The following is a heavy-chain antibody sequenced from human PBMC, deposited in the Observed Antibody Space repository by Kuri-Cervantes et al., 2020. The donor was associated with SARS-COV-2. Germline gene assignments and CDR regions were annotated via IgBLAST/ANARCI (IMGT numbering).Heavy chain of an antibody. D-gene: IGHD6-19*01. J-gene: IGHJ6*02. V-gene: IGHV1-69*13. CDR1: GGTFSSYA. CDR2: IMPIFGTA. Sequence: SVKVSCKASGGTFSSYAISWVRQAPGQGLEWTGGIMPIFGTADYAQKFQDRVTITADEPTNTAYMELSSLRSEDTAVYYCARDRTEYSSGWFMTYYFYGMDVWGQGTTVTVSS. CDR3: ARDRTEYSSGWFMTYYFYGMDV.